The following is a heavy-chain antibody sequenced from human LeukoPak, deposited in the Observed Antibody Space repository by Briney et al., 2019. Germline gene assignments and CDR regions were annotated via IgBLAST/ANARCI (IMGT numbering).Heavy chain of an antibody. J-gene: IGHJ4*02. CDR1: GYSISSGYY. V-gene: IGHV4-38-2*02. Sequence: PSETLSLTCIASGYSISSGYYWGWLRQPPGKGLEWIGSISHSGSTFYNPSLKSRVTISVDTSKNQFSLNLRSVTAADTAMYYCAREALEIQLWQFWGQGTLVTVSS. CDR2: ISHSGST. CDR3: AREALEIQLWQF. D-gene: IGHD5-18*01.